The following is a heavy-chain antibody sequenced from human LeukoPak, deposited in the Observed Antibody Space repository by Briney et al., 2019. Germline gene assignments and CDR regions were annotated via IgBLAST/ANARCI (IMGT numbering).Heavy chain of an antibody. V-gene: IGHV3-9*01. D-gene: IGHD4-23*01. CDR3: AKVAYDGGYFDY. CDR2: ISWNSGSI. CDR1: GFTFDDYA. Sequence: GGSLRLSCAASGFTFDDYAMHWVRQAPGKGLEWVSGISWNSGSIGYADSVKGRFTISRDNAKNSLYLQMNSLRAEDTALYYCAKVAYDGGYFDYWGQGTLVTVSS. J-gene: IGHJ4*02.